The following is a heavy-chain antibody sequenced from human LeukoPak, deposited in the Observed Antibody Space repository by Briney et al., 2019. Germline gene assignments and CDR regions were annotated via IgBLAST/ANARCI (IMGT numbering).Heavy chain of an antibody. CDR3: AHGSVGVVIMDFDY. J-gene: IGHJ4*02. V-gene: IGHV2-5*01. CDR1: GFSLSTSGVG. Sequence: SGPTLVKPTQTLTLTCTFSGFSLSTSGVGVGWIRQPPGKDLEWLALIYWNDDKRYSPSLKSRLTITKDTSKNQVVLTMTNMDPVDTATYYCAHGSVGVVIMDFDYWGQGTLVTVSS. CDR2: IYWNDDK. D-gene: IGHD3-3*01.